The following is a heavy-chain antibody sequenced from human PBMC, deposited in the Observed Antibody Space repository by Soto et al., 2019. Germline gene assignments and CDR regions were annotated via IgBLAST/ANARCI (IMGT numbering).Heavy chain of an antibody. D-gene: IGHD3-10*01. CDR3: ARDRGSLGWFDP. V-gene: IGHV4-31*03. J-gene: IGHJ5*02. CDR1: GGSISSGGYY. CDR2: IYYSGST. Sequence: PSETLSLTCTVSGGSISSGGYYWSWIRQHPGKGLEWIGYIYYSGSTYYNPSLKSRVTISVDTSKNQFSLKLSPVTAADTAVYYCARDRGSLGWFDPWGQGTLVTVSS.